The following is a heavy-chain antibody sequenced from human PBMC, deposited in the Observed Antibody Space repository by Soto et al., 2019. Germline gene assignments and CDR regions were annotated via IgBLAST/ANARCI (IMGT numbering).Heavy chain of an antibody. CDR1: GGSFSGYY. CDR3: ARDKTTGLFDY. J-gene: IGHJ4*02. Sequence: QVQLQQWGAGLLKPSEALSLTCAVYGGSFSGYYWTRIRQPPGTGLEWIGEINHSGSTNYNPSLKSRVTISVDTSKNQFSLKLTSVTAADTAVYYCARDKTTGLFDYWGQGTLVTVSS. D-gene: IGHD1-7*01. CDR2: INHSGST. V-gene: IGHV4-34*01.